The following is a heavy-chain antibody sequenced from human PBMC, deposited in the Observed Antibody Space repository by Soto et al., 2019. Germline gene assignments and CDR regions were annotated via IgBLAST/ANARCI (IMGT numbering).Heavy chain of an antibody. CDR1: GGSISSYY. CDR3: ARVLNWNDGYYYGMDV. J-gene: IGHJ6*02. V-gene: IGHV4-59*01. Sequence: SETLSLTCTVSGGSISSYYWIWIRQPPGKGLEWIGYIYYSGSTNYNPSLKSRVTISVDTSKNQFSLKLSSVTAADTAVYYCARVLNWNDGYYYGMDVWGQGTTVTVSS. CDR2: IYYSGST. D-gene: IGHD1-1*01.